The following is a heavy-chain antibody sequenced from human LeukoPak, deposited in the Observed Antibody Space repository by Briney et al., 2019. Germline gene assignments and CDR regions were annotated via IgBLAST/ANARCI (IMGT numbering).Heavy chain of an antibody. CDR3: AHFTGGFDGSGVLFSPYSFGS. D-gene: IGHD3-10*01. CDR2: VYWNGDK. V-gene: IGHV2-5*01. Sequence: SGPTLVKPTQTLTLTCAFSGFSLNSRGVGVGWIRQPPGKAPDSLSLVYWNGDKRYSRYLRKRLNSTKETSRNQPVLRMTTMAPWNTGRYFCAHFTGGFDGSGVLFSPYSFGSWGQGILVTGSS. J-gene: IGHJ4*02. CDR1: GFSLNSRGVG.